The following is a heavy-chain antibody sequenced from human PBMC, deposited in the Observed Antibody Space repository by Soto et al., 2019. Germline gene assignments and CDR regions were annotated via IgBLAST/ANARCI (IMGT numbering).Heavy chain of an antibody. CDR1: GFTFRSYG. CDR2: IWHDGSDK. V-gene: IGHV3-33*01. CDR3: GYSNLSYYFDY. D-gene: IGHD6-13*01. Sequence: GGSLRLSCVASGFTFRSYGMHWVRQAPGKGLEGVAIIWHDGSDKYYGDSVKGRFTISRDNSKNTLYLQMNTLRAEDTAVYYCGYSNLSYYFDYWGQGTLVTVSS. J-gene: IGHJ4*02.